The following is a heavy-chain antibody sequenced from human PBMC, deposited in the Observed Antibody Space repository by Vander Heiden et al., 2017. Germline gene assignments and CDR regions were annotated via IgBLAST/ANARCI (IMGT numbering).Heavy chain of an antibody. CDR1: GYTFRQRG. CDR3: ASTGSNYYSARTDFDY. Sequence: QVQLVESGGGLVQPGRSLRLSCTASGYTFRQRGMHWVRRSPGKGLEWLAVISYAGTKTFYADSVKGRFTISRDNLRNTLFLEMNSLRPEDSGVYFCASTGSNYYSARTDFDYWGLGTLVNVSS. D-gene: IGHD3-10*01. CDR2: ISYAGTKT. V-gene: IGHV3-30*03. J-gene: IGHJ4*02.